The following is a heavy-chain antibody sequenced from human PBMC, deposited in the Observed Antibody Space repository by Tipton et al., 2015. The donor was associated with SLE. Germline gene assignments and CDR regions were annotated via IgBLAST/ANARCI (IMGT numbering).Heavy chain of an antibody. CDR3: ARGRGLLDY. V-gene: IGHV4-34*01. Sequence: GLVKPSETLSLTCAVYGGSFSGYYWSWIRQSPGKGLKWIGYIYYTGITSHNPSLKSRVIISVDTSNRQFSLKLNSVTAADTAIYYCARGRGLLDYWGQGTLVTVSS. CDR1: GGSFSGYY. CDR2: IYYTGIT. D-gene: IGHD2-15*01. J-gene: IGHJ4*02.